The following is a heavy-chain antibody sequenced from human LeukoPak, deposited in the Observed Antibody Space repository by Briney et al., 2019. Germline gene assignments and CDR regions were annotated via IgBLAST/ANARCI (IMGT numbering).Heavy chain of an antibody. D-gene: IGHD3-3*01. CDR2: IFYSGST. CDR3: ARLRFLEWLPHPFDY. J-gene: IGHJ4*02. CDR1: SGSISSSNYY. Sequence: PSETLSLTCTVSSGSISSSNYYWGWVRQPPGKALEWIGNIFYSGSTYYSPSLKSRVTISLDTSRNQFSLKLNSVTAADTAVYYCARLRFLEWLPHPFDYWGQGTLVTVSS. V-gene: IGHV4-39*07.